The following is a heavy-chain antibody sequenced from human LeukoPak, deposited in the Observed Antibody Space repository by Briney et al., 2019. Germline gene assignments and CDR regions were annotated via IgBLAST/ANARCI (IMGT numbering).Heavy chain of an antibody. CDR1: GFTFRSYW. Sequence: GGSLRLSCAASGFTFRSYWMHWVRQVPGKGLVWVSRINSDESSTNHADSVKGRFTISRDNAKNSLYLQMNSLRAEDTAVYYCATQGLLWFGELPVDYWGQGTLVTVSS. D-gene: IGHD3-10*01. V-gene: IGHV3-74*01. CDR3: ATQGLLWFGELPVDY. CDR2: INSDESST. J-gene: IGHJ4*02.